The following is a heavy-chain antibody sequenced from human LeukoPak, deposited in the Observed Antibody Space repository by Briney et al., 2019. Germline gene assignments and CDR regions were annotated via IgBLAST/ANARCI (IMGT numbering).Heavy chain of an antibody. V-gene: IGHV3-21*01. CDR2: ISSSSSYI. J-gene: IGHJ4*02. CDR1: GFTFSRYS. D-gene: IGHD1-1*01. Sequence: GGSLRLSCAASGFTFSRYSMNWVRQAPGKGLEWVSSISSSSSYIYYADSVKGRFTISRDNAKNSLYLQMNSLRAEDTAVYYCARDPPLTTGTSGFDYWGQGTLVTVSS. CDR3: ARDPPLTTGTSGFDY.